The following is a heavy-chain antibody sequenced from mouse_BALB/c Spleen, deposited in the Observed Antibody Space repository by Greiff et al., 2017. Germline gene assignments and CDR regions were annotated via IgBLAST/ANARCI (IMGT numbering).Heavy chain of an antibody. J-gene: IGHJ4*01. Sequence: QVQLKESGPGLVAPSQSLSITCTVSGFSLTDYGVSWIRQPPGKGLEWLGMIWGDGSTDYNSALKSRLSISKDNSKSQVFLKMNSLQTDDTARYYCARDSYYYYAMDYWGQGTSVTVSS. D-gene: IGHD1-1*01. CDR2: IWGDGST. V-gene: IGHV2-6-7*01. CDR1: GFSLTDYG. CDR3: ARDSYYYYAMDY.